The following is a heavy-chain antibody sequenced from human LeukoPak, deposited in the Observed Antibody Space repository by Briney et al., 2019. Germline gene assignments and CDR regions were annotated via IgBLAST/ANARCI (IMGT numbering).Heavy chain of an antibody. CDR1: GGSISSHY. CDR2: IYYSGST. V-gene: IGHV4-59*11. CDR3: ARDQSGYDFWSGYYYYMDV. J-gene: IGHJ6*03. Sequence: SETLPLTCTVSGGSISSHYWSWIRQPPGKGLEWIGYIYYSGSTNYNPSLKSRVTISVDTSKNQFSLKLSSVTAADTAVYYCARDQSGYDFWSGYYYYMDVWGKGTTVTVSS. D-gene: IGHD3-3*01.